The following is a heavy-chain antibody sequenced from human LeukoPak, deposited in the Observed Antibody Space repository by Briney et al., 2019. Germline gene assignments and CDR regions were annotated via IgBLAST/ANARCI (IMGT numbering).Heavy chain of an antibody. CDR1: GYTLTELS. CDR2: CDPEDGET. J-gene: IGHJ4*02. D-gene: IGHD6-13*01. CDR3: ATEQITQYSRSWPGGLDY. Sequence: GASVKVSCKVSGYTLTELSMHWVRQAPGKGREWMGGCDPEDGETIYAQKFQGRVTMTEDTSTDTAYMELSSLRSEDTAVYYCATEQITQYSRSWPGGLDYWGQGTLVTVSS. V-gene: IGHV1-24*01.